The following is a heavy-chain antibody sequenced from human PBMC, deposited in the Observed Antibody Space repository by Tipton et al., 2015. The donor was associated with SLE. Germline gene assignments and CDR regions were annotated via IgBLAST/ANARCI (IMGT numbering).Heavy chain of an antibody. Sequence: TLSLTCTVSGGSISSHYWSWIRQPPGMGLEWIGYIYYSGSTNYNPSLKSRVTISVDTSKNQCSLKLSSVTAADPAVYYCARDRRERYCGGDCYLDAFDIWGQGTMVTVSS. CDR3: ARDRRERYCGGDCYLDAFDI. CDR2: IYYSGST. CDR1: GGSISSHY. V-gene: IGHV4-59*11. D-gene: IGHD2-21*01. J-gene: IGHJ3*02.